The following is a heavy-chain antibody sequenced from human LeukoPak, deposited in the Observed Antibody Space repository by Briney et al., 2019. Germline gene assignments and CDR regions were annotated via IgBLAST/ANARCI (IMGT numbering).Heavy chain of an antibody. J-gene: IGHJ4*02. V-gene: IGHV4-34*01. CDR1: GGSFSGYY. CDR3: ARGHASYSYGFRY. Sequence: PSETLSLTCAVYGGSFSGYYWSWIRQPPGKGLEWIGEINHSGSTNYNPSLESRVTISVDTSKNQFSLKLSSVTAADTAVYYCARGHASYSYGFRYWGQGTLVTVSS. CDR2: INHSGST. D-gene: IGHD5-18*01.